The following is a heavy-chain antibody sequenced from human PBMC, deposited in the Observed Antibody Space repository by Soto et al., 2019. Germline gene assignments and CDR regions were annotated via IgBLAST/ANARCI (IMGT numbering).Heavy chain of an antibody. V-gene: IGHV1-24*01. CDR3: AISAAYYDYVWGSYRRYDAFDI. J-gene: IGHJ3*02. CDR2: FDPEDGET. D-gene: IGHD3-16*02. CDR1: GYTLTELS. Sequence: VASVKVSCKVSGYTLTELSMHWVRQAPGKGLEWMGGFDPEDGETIYAQKFQGRVTMTEDTSTDTAYMELSSLRSEDTAVYYCAISAAYYDYVWGSYRRYDAFDIWGQGTMVTVSS.